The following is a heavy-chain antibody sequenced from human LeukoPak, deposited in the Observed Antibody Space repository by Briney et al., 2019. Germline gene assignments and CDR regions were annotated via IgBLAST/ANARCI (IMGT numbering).Heavy chain of an antibody. Sequence: GGSLRLSCAASGFTFSSYWMHWVRQAPGKGLVWVSRINGDGSTTTYVDSVKGRFTIYRDNAKNTVYLQMNSLRVEDTAVYYCATVRSGSWDWFDPWGQGTLVTVSS. J-gene: IGHJ5*02. CDR2: INGDGSTT. D-gene: IGHD3-10*01. CDR3: ATVRSGSWDWFDP. CDR1: GFTFSSYW. V-gene: IGHV3-74*01.